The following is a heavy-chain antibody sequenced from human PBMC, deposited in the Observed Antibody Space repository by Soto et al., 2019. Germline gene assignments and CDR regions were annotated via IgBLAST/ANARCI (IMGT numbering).Heavy chain of an antibody. Sequence: ASVKVSCKASGYTFTSYYMHWVRQAPGQGLEWMGIINPSGGSTSYAQKFQGRVTMTRDTSTSTVYMELSSLRSEDTAVYYCARPLLTPTGGRNYYYGMDVWGQGTTVTVSS. CDR1: GYTFTSYY. D-gene: IGHD1-1*01. J-gene: IGHJ6*02. V-gene: IGHV1-46*01. CDR2: INPSGGST. CDR3: ARPLLTPTGGRNYYYGMDV.